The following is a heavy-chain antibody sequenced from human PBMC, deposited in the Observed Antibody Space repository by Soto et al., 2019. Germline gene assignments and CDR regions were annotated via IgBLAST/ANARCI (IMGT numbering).Heavy chain of an antibody. J-gene: IGHJ5*02. CDR3: ATGGSRLITGTTSESYWFDP. D-gene: IGHD1-20*01. CDR2: FDPEDGET. CDR1: GYALTELS. V-gene: IGHV1-24*01. Sequence: GGSVKGSFKVSGYALTELSMPLVRQAPGKGLEWMGGFDPEDGETIYAQKFQGRVTMTEDTSTDTAYMELSSLRSEDTAVYYCATGGSRLITGTTSESYWFDPWGQGTLVTVSS.